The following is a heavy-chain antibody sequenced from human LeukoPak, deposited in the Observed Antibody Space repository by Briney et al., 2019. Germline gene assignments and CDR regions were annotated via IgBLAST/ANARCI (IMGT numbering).Heavy chain of an antibody. CDR3: ARVTGEGVTDY. D-gene: IGHD7-27*01. CDR2: IYHSGST. V-gene: IGHV4-31*03. CDR1: GGSISSGGYY. Sequence: SETLSLTCTVSGGSISSGGYYWSWIRQHPGKGLEWIGYIYHSGSTYYNPSLKSRVTISVDTSKNQFSLKLSSVTAADTAVYYCARVTGEGVTDYWGQGTLVTVSS. J-gene: IGHJ4*02.